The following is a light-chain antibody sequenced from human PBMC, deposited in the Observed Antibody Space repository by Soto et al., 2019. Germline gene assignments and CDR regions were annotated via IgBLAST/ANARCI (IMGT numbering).Light chain of an antibody. CDR1: SSDVGSYNR. CDR2: DVS. V-gene: IGLV2-18*02. J-gene: IGLJ1*01. Sequence: QSVLTQPASVSGSPGQSITISCTGTSSDVGSYNRVSWYQQPPGTAPRLIIHDVSNRPSGVSPRFSGSKSGNTASLTISGLQAEDEADYFCNSYTTSSTYVFGTGTKLTVL. CDR3: NSYTTSSTYV.